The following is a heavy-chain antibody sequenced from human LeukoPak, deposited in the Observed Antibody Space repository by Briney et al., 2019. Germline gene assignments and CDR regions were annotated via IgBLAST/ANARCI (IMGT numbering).Heavy chain of an antibody. D-gene: IGHD2-2*01. CDR2: ISYDGSNK. J-gene: IGHJ4*02. V-gene: IGHV3-30*04. CDR1: GFTFSSYA. Sequence: PGRSLRLSCAASGFTFSSYAMHWVRQAPGKGLEWVAVISYDGSNKYYADSVKGRFTISRDNSKNTLYLQMNSLRAEDTAVYYCARASGVVVPGPIDFDYWGPGTLVNVSP. CDR3: ARASGVVVPGPIDFDY.